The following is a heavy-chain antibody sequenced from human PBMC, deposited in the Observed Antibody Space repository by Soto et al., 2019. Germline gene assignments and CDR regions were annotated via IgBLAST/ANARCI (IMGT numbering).Heavy chain of an antibody. Sequence: KTSETLSLTCTVSGGSISSYYWSWIRQPPGKGLEWIGYIYYSGSTYYNPSLKSRVTISVDTSKNQFSLKLSSVTAADTAVYYCARSFLVVPAAINGVGAFDVWGQGTMVTVS. V-gene: IGHV4-59*06. CDR3: ARSFLVVPAAINGVGAFDV. CDR1: GGSISSYY. CDR2: IYYSGST. J-gene: IGHJ3*01. D-gene: IGHD2-2*02.